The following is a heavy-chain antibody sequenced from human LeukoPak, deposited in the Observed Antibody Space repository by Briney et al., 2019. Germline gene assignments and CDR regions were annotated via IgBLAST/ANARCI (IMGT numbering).Heavy chain of an antibody. CDR1: GFTVSSEY. CDR3: ARASQWLAFDD. D-gene: IGHD6-19*01. Sequence: PGGSLRLSCAASGFTVSSEYMSWVRQTPGKGLEWVSVIYNVGSTKYADSVKARFTISRDSSKNTLDLQMNSLRAEDTAVYFCARASQWLAFDDWGQGTLVTVSS. V-gene: IGHV3-66*01. J-gene: IGHJ4*02. CDR2: IYNVGST.